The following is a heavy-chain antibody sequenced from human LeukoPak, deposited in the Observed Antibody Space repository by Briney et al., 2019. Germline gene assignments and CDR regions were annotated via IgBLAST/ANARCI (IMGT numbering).Heavy chain of an antibody. CDR2: INEDGSLT. V-gene: IGHV3-64D*08. Sequence: GGSLTLSCSAAGFTFRSHAMHWVRQPAGKELEYVSTINEDGSLTYYADSVKSRFTISRDNSKNTVYLQMNNLRADDSAVYNCLKGGWATIGPPKDWGQGTQVSVSS. CDR3: LKGGWATIGPPKD. D-gene: IGHD5-24*01. J-gene: IGHJ4*02. CDR1: GFTFRSHA.